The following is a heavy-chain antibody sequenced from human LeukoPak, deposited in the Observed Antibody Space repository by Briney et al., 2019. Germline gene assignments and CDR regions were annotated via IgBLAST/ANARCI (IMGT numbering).Heavy chain of an antibody. V-gene: IGHV4-59*08. J-gene: IGHJ3*02. CDR1: GGSISSYY. Sequence: SETLSLTCTVSGGSISSYYWSWIRQPPGKGLEWIGYIYYSGSTNYNPSLKSRVTISVDTSKNQFSLKLSSVTAADTAVYYCARHSYGYYYVAFDIWGQGTMVTVSS. CDR3: ARHSYGYYYVAFDI. CDR2: IYYSGST. D-gene: IGHD3-22*01.